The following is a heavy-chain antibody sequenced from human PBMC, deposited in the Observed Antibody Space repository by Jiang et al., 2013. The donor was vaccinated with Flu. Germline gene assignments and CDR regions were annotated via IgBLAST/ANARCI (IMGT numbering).Heavy chain of an antibody. CDR1: GFTFSNHG. Sequence: VQLLESGGGVVQPGGSLRLSCAASGFTFSNHGLHWVRQAPGKGLEWVGFIRHDGSDEIYPDSMKGRFIISRDNSENIVYLQMNSLRRDDTAVYYCTKVGEGGRRQADFDHWGQGALVTVSS. J-gene: IGHJ4*02. V-gene: IGHV3-30*02. CDR3: TKVGEGGRRQADFDH. CDR2: IRHDGSDE. D-gene: IGHD1-26*01.